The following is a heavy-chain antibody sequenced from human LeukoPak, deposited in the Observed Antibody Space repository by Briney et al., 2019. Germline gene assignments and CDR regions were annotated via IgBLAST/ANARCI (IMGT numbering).Heavy chain of an antibody. CDR2: IYTSGST. D-gene: IGHD1-26*01. J-gene: IGHJ5*02. CDR1: GGSISSGSYY. Sequence: SETLSLTCTVSGGSISSGSYYWSWIRQPAGKGLEWIGRIYTSGSTNYNPSLKSRVTISVDTSKNQFSLKLSSVTAADTAVYYCAAQQVGATLSRWFDPWGQGTLVTVS. CDR3: AAQQVGATLSRWFDP. V-gene: IGHV4-61*02.